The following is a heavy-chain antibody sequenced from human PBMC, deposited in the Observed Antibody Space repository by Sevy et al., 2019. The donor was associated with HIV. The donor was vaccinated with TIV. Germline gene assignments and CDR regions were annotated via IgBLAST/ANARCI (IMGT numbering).Heavy chain of an antibody. CDR1: GGSITSLY. CDR2: IYYNGHI. V-gene: IGHV4-59*08. Sequence: SETLSLTCTVSGGSITSLYWNWIRQPPGKGLEWIANIYYNGHINYNPSLKSRVTLSLDTSKNQFSLRLSSVTAADTAMYYCACANPWGVGYSWGQGTLVTVSS. CDR3: ACANPWGVGYS. J-gene: IGHJ4*02. D-gene: IGHD3-16*01.